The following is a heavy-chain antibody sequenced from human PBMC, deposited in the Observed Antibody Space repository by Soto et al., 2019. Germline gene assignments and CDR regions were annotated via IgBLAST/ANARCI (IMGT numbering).Heavy chain of an antibody. Sequence: GGSLRLSCAASGFTFSSSNMNWVRQAPGKGLEWVSSISSGSNYIYYADSVRGRFTISRDNAKNSLYLEMNSLRAEDTAVYYCARPIGGYCSSTSCTNYDYWGQGTLVTVSS. CDR2: ISSGSNYI. CDR3: ARPIGGYCSSTSCTNYDY. V-gene: IGHV3-21*01. J-gene: IGHJ4*02. D-gene: IGHD2-2*01. CDR1: GFTFSSSN.